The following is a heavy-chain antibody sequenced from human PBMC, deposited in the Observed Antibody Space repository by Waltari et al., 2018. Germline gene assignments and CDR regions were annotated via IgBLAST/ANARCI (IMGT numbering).Heavy chain of an antibody. D-gene: IGHD3-10*01. CDR3: ARVPVLLWFRGSPGAFDI. CDR1: GFTVSSNY. J-gene: IGHJ3*02. Sequence: EVQLVETGGGLIQPGGSLRLSCAASGFTVSSNYMSWVRQAPGKGLEWVSVIYSGGSTYWAESVKGRFGNSRDNSKNTLYRRMSSLRAEDTAVYYCARVPVLLWFRGSPGAFDIWGQGTMVTVSS. V-gene: IGHV3-53*02. CDR2: IYSGGST.